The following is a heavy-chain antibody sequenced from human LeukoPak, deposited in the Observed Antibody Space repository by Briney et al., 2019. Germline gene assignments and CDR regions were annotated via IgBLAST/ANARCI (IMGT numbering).Heavy chain of an antibody. D-gene: IGHD3-9*01. V-gene: IGHV4-59*01. CDR3: ARDLSHYDILTGYYNWFDP. CDR1: GGSFSSYY. CDR2: FYYSGST. J-gene: IGHJ5*02. Sequence: PSETLSLTCTVSGGSFSSYYWSWIRQPPGKGLEWIGYFYYSGSTNYNPSLKSRVTISVDTSKNQFSLKLSSVTAADTAVYYCARDLSHYDILTGYYNWFDPWGQGTLVTVSS.